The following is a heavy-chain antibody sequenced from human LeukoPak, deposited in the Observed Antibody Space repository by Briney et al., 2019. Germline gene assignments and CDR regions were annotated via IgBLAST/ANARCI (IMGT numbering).Heavy chain of an antibody. CDR3: AKDLITRSRGSYDELSDY. CDR1: GFTFSSYG. V-gene: IGHV3-30*18. CDR2: ISYDGSKK. J-gene: IGHJ4*02. D-gene: IGHD1-26*01. Sequence: GRSLRLSCAASGFTFSSYGMHWVRQAPGKGLEWVAVISYDGSKKYYADSVKGRFTIARDNSKNTLYLQMNSLRAEDTAVYYCAKDLITRSRGSYDELSDYWGQGTLVTVSS.